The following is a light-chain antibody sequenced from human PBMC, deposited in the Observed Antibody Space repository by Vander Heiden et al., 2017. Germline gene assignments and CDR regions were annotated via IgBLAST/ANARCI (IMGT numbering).Light chain of an antibody. Sequence: SSELTQDPAVSVALGQTVRITCQGDSLRSYYASRYQQKPGQAPVLVIYGKNNRPSGIPDRCSGSSSGNTASLTITGAQAEDEADYYCNSRDSSGNHLVFGGGTKLTVL. V-gene: IGLV3-19*01. CDR1: SLRSYY. CDR3: NSRDSSGNHLV. CDR2: GKN. J-gene: IGLJ2*01.